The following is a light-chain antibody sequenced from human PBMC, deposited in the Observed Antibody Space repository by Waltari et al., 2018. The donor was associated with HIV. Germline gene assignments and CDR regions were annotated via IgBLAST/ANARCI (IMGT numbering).Light chain of an antibody. CDR3: ATWDDALSGPV. CDR1: RSNIGSNT. V-gene: IGLV1-44*01. CDR2: SNN. Sequence: SVLTQPPSASGTPGQRVIISCSGTRSNIGSNTVNWYQQFSGAAPTLLVYSNNRRPSAVPDRFSGSNSGSAASRAISGLKSEDEADYHCATWDDALSGPVFGAGTKLTV. J-gene: IGLJ3*02.